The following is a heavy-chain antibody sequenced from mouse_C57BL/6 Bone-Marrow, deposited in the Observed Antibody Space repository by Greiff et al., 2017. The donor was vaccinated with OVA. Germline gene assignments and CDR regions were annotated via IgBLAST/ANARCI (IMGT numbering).Heavy chain of an antibody. J-gene: IGHJ2*01. CDR2: ISSGSSTI. CDR3: ARGGSNYAAYFDY. V-gene: IGHV5-17*01. Sequence: EVHLVESGGGLVKPGGSLKLSCAASGFTFSDYGMHWVRQAPEKGLEWVAYISSGSSTIYYADTVKGRFTISRDNAKNTLFLQMTSLRSEDTAMYYCARGGSNYAAYFDYWGQGTTLTVSS. CDR1: GFTFSDYG. D-gene: IGHD2-5*01.